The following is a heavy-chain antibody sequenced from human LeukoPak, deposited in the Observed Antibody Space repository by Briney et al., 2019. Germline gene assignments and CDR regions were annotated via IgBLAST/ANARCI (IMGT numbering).Heavy chain of an antibody. CDR1: GGSINSGSYF. D-gene: IGHD6-13*01. CDR2: IYSGGST. V-gene: IGHV4-39*07. Sequence: SETLSLTCTVSGGSINSGSYFWGWIRQPPGRGLEWIGNIYSGGSTYYNPSLKSRVTISVDTSKNQFSLKLSSVTAADTAVYYCARTIAAAGKTYYFDYWGQGTLVTVSS. CDR3: ARTIAAAGKTYYFDY. J-gene: IGHJ4*02.